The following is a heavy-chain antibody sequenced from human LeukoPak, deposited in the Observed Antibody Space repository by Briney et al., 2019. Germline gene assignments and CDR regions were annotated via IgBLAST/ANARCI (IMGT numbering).Heavy chain of an antibody. J-gene: IGHJ4*02. D-gene: IGHD2-8*01. CDR2: IYYSGST. V-gene: IGHV4-31*03. CDR1: GGSISSGGYY. Sequence: PSETLSLTCTVSGGSISSGGYYWSWIRQHPGKGLEWIGYIYYSGSTHYNPSLKSRVTISVDTSKNQFSLKLSSVTAADTAVYYCSQSLRNGRFDYWGQGTLVTVSS. CDR3: SQSLRNGRFDY.